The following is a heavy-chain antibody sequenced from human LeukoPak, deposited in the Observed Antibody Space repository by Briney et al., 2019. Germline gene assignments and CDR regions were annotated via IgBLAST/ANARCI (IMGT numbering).Heavy chain of an antibody. J-gene: IGHJ4*02. D-gene: IGHD4-23*01. CDR1: GESINNNY. V-gene: IGHV4-4*07. CDR2: IFSSGST. Sequence: PSETLCLTCTVSGESINNNYWSWIRQPAGKGLEWIGRIFSSGSTLYNASLKSRVTMSVDTSKSQFSLKLNSVTAADSAVYYCARVGYGGYGALDYWGQGTLVTVSS. CDR3: ARVGYGGYGALDY.